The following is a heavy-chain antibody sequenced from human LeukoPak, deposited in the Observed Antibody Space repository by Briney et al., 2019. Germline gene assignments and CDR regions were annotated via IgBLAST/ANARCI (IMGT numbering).Heavy chain of an antibody. CDR1: GGSISSYY. J-gene: IGHJ4*02. D-gene: IGHD3-22*01. Sequence: SETLSLTCTVSGGSISSYYWSWIRQPPGKGLEWIGYIYYSGSTNYNPSLKSRVTISVDTSKNQFSPKLSSVTAADTAVYYCARHYFDPSGYYVLGLDHWGQGTLITVSS. CDR2: IYYSGST. V-gene: IGHV4-59*08. CDR3: ARHYFDPSGYYVLGLDH.